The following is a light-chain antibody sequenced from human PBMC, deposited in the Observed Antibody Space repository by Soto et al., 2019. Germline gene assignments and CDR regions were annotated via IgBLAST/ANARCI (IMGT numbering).Light chain of an antibody. J-gene: IGKJ5*01. V-gene: IGKV4-1*01. Sequence: DIVMTQSPDSLAVSLGERATINCRSSQSVFYSPTNKNNLAWYQQKSGQAPRLLIYGASTRATGIPARFSGSGSGTEFTLTISSLQSEDFEVYYCQQYNNWPITFGQGTRLEIK. CDR2: GAS. CDR3: QQYNNWPIT. CDR1: QSVFYSPTNKNN.